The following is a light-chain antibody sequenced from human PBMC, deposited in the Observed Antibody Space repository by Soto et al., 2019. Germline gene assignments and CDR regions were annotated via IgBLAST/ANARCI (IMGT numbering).Light chain of an antibody. V-gene: IGKV1-27*01. Sequence: DIQMTQSPSSLSASVGDRVTITCRASQDISVYLAWYQQKPGKVPKLLIYSASTLQSGVPSRFSGSGSGTDFTLTISSLQPEDVATSYCQKFNTAPLTFGQETRLEIK. J-gene: IGKJ5*01. CDR2: SAS. CDR1: QDISVY. CDR3: QKFNTAPLT.